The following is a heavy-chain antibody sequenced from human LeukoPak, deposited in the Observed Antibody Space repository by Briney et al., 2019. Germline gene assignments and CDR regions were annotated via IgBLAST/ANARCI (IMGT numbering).Heavy chain of an antibody. Sequence: PGGSLRLSCAASGFTFSSYAMSWVRPAPGKGLEWVSDICGSGGSTYYADSVKGRFTISRDNSKNTLYLQMNSLRAEDTAVYYCAKAVRRYCSGGSCYYYFDYWGQGTLVTVSS. CDR1: GFTFSSYA. CDR3: AKAVRRYCSGGSCYYYFDY. CDR2: ICGSGGST. J-gene: IGHJ4*02. D-gene: IGHD2-15*01. V-gene: IGHV3-23*01.